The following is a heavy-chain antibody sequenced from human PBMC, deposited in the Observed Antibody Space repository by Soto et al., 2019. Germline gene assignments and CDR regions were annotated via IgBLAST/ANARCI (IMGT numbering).Heavy chain of an antibody. CDR2: ISKDGSTT. Sequence: PGGSLRLSCAASGFTFSAYGVHWVRQAPGKGLEWVAVISKDGSTTYDVDSVKGRFTISRDNSKNTLLLQMNSLGAEDTAVYYCAKDSNKYSSSLRGRYFDYWGQGIGVTVSS. V-gene: IGHV3-30*18. CDR1: GFTFSAYG. CDR3: AKDSNKYSSSLRGRYFDY. D-gene: IGHD4-4*01. J-gene: IGHJ4*02.